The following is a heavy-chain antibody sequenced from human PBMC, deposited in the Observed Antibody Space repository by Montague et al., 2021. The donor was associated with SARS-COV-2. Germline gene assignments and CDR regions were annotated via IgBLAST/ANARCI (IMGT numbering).Heavy chain of an antibody. Sequence: SETLSLSCTVSGCSISNYYWCWIRQPPGKGLEWVGYIFYSGGSAAYNPSLQSRVTISVDTSKNQFSLNLNSVTAADTAVYYCARVGSQVVPGTWEYFQHWGQGILVTVSS. CDR3: ARVGSQVVPGTWEYFQH. D-gene: IGHD1-1*01. V-gene: IGHV4-59*12. CDR1: GCSISNYY. CDR2: IFYSGGSA. J-gene: IGHJ1*01.